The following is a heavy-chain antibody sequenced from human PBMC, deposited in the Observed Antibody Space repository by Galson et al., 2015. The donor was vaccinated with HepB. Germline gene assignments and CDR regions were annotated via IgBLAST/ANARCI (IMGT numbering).Heavy chain of an antibody. D-gene: IGHD6-13*01. CDR1: GFTFSSYS. CDR3: ARDLLGDSSSWYWVDYYYYGMDV. Sequence: SLRLSCAASGFTFSSYSMNWVRQAPGKGLEWVSSISSSSSYIYYADSVEGRFTISRDNAKNSLYLQMNSLRAEDTAVYYCARDLLGDSSSWYWVDYYYYGMDVWGQGTTVTVSS. CDR2: ISSSSSYI. V-gene: IGHV3-21*01. J-gene: IGHJ6*02.